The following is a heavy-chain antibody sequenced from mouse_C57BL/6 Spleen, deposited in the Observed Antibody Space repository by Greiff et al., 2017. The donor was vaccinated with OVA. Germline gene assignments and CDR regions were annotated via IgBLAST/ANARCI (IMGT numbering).Heavy chain of an antibody. Sequence: EVMLVESGEGLVKPGGSLKLSCAASGFTFSSYAMSWVRQTPEKRLEWVAYISSGGDYIYYADTVKGRFTISRDNARNTLYLQMSSLKSEDTAMYYCTRSITTVVATEGFAYWGQGTLVTVSA. V-gene: IGHV5-9-1*02. CDR3: TRSITTVVATEGFAY. J-gene: IGHJ3*01. CDR1: GFTFSSYA. CDR2: ISSGGDYI. D-gene: IGHD1-1*01.